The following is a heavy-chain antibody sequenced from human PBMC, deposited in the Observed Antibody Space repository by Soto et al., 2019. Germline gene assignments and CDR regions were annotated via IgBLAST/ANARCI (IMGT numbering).Heavy chain of an antibody. CDR2: ISWNSGSI. J-gene: IGHJ4*02. V-gene: IGHV3-9*01. Sequence: PGGSLRLSCAASGFTFDDYAMHWVRQAPGKGLEWVSGISWNSGSIGYADSVKGRFTISRDNAKNSLYLQMNSLRAEDTALYYCAKPFEYSSSSVYFDYWGQGTLVTVSS. D-gene: IGHD6-6*01. CDR1: GFTFDDYA. CDR3: AKPFEYSSSSVYFDY.